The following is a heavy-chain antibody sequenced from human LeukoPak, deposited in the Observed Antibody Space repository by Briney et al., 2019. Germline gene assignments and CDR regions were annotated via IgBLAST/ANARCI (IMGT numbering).Heavy chain of an antibody. D-gene: IGHD3-10*01. J-gene: IGHJ4*02. V-gene: IGHV3-53*01. CDR3: AKDQWQYGSGNKGDY. CDR1: GFTVSSNY. Sequence: PGGSLRLSCAASGFTVSSNYMSWVRQAPGKGLEWVSVIYSGGSTYYADSVKGRFTISRDNSKNTLYLQMNSLRAEDTAVYYCAKDQWQYGSGNKGDYWGQGTLVTVSS. CDR2: IYSGGST.